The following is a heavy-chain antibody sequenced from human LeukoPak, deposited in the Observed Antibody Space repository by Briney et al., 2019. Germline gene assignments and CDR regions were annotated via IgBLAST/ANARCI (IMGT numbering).Heavy chain of an antibody. Sequence: PGGSLRLSCAASGFTFSSYWMHWVRQAPGKGLVWVSRINSDGSSTSYADSVKGRFTISRDNAKNTLYLQTNSLRAEDTAVYYCARDTRNTGTYYDFWSGYQSTDAFDIWGQGTMVTVSS. CDR2: INSDGSST. CDR1: GFTFSSYW. D-gene: IGHD3-3*01. V-gene: IGHV3-74*01. CDR3: ARDTRNTGTYYDFWSGYQSTDAFDI. J-gene: IGHJ3*02.